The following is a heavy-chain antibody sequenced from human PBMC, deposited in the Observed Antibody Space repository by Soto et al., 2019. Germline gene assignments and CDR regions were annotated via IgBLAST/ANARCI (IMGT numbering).Heavy chain of an antibody. J-gene: IGHJ4*02. CDR2: ISAGNGNT. D-gene: IGHD2-21*02. CDR3: ARSIVVVTALDH. Sequence: QVQFVQSGAEGKKPGASVKVSCKASGYTFSSYAMHWVRQAPGQRLEWMGWISAGNGNTKYSQKFQGRVTITRDTSASTAYMELRSLRSEDTAVYYCARSIVVVTALDHWGQGSMVTVSS. V-gene: IGHV1-3*01. CDR1: GYTFSSYA.